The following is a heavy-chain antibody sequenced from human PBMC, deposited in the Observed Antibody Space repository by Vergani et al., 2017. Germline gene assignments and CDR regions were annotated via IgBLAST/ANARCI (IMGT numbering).Heavy chain of an antibody. J-gene: IGHJ3*01. CDR2: VYWNDDE. Sequence: QITLRESGPTLVKPTQTLTLTCTFSGFTLTTGGEGVVWIRQPPGLALEWLAFVYWNDDERYSPSLKSRVIITKDTSKNEVILTMATMDPVDTATYYCVHRLGYFDWDGAFDVWGPGTMVTVSS. V-gene: IGHV2-5*01. CDR3: VHRLGYFDWDGAFDV. CDR1: GFTLTTGGEG. D-gene: IGHD3-9*01.